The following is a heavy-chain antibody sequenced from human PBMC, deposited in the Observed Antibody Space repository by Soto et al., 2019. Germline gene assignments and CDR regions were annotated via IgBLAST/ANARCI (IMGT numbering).Heavy chain of an antibody. V-gene: IGHV4-39*01. Sequence: SETLSLTCTVSGGSISSSSYYWGWIRQPPGKGLEWIGSIYYSGSTYYNPSLKSRVTISVDTSKNQFSLKLSSVTAADTAVYYCAGDYDFWSGYSPNWFDPWGQGTLVTVS. CDR1: GGSISSSSYY. CDR3: AGDYDFWSGYSPNWFDP. J-gene: IGHJ5*02. D-gene: IGHD3-3*01. CDR2: IYYSGST.